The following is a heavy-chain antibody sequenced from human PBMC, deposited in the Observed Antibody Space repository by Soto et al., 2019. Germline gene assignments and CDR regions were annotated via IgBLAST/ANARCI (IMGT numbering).Heavy chain of an antibody. Sequence: ASVTVCCKASGYTFTSYAMHWVRQATGQRLEWMGWINAGNGNTKYSQKFQGRVTITRDTSASTAYMELSSLRSEDTAVYYCARGEFLSYDDYWGQGTLVTVS. D-gene: IGHD3-16*01. CDR3: ARGEFLSYDDY. CDR2: INAGNGNT. J-gene: IGHJ4*02. V-gene: IGHV1-3*01. CDR1: GYTFTSYA.